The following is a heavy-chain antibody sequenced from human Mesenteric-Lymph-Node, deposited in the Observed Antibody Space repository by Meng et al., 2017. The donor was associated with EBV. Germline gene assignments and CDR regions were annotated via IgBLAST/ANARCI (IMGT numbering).Heavy chain of an antibody. CDR2: INPNDGST. J-gene: IGHJ3*02. Sequence: VQLVESGGVVKKLGSSVEISCKASGGTFSSYAISWVRQAPGQGLDWMGIINPNDGSTTYARKFQARVTMTRDTSTRTVYMELSSLRFEDTAVYYCAVDVDIVTTMGDSDIWGKGTMVTVSS. V-gene: IGHV1-46*01. D-gene: IGHD5-12*01. CDR1: GGTFSSYA. CDR3: AVDVDIVTTMGDSDI.